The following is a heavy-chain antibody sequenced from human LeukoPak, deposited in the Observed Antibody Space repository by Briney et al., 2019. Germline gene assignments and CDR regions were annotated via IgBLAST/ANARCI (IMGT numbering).Heavy chain of an antibody. J-gene: IGHJ4*02. CDR3: ARDRALGSGKYYFDY. CDR1: GGSLHNYY. D-gene: IGHD3-16*01. CDR2: IDYSGST. V-gene: IGHV4-59*01. Sequence: SETLSLTCTVSGGSLHNYYWSWIRQPPGKGLEWIGYIDYSGSTNYNPSLKSRVTISVDTSQNQSSLKLSSVTAADTAVYYCARDRALGSGKYYFDYWGQGTLVTVSS.